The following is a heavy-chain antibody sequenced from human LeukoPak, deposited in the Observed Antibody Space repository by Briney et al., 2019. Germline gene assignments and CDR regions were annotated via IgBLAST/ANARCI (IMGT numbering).Heavy chain of an antibody. Sequence: SETLSLTCAVSNYSISSDYYWGWIRQPPGKGLEYIGSIFHSGSTYYNPSLKSRVTISVDTSKNQFSLKLSSVTAADTAVYYCAREEDIAVDNFDYWGQGTLVTVSS. CDR1: NYSISSDYY. CDR3: AREEDIAVDNFDY. J-gene: IGHJ4*02. D-gene: IGHD6-19*01. CDR2: IFHSGST. V-gene: IGHV4-38-2*02.